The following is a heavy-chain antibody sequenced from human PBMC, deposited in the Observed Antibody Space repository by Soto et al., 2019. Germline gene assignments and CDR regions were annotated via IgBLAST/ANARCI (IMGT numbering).Heavy chain of an antibody. CDR3: AGGIAARPLGY. V-gene: IGHV4-30-2*01. J-gene: IGHJ4*02. CDR1: GGSISSGGYS. CDR2: IYHSGST. Sequence: QLQLQESGSGLVKPSQTLSLTCAVSGGSISSGGYSWSWIRQPPGKGLEWIGYIYHSGSTYYNPSLQGRVTISVDRSRNQFSLKLSSVTAADTAVYYCAGGIAARPLGYWGQGTLVTVSS. D-gene: IGHD6-6*01.